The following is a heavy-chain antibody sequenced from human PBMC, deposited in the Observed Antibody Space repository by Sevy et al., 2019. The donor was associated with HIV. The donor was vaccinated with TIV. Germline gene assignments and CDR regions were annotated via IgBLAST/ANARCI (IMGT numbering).Heavy chain of an antibody. CDR1: GGTFSSYA. CDR3: ARAGDTAMVGYYYGMDV. J-gene: IGHJ6*02. Sequence: ASVKVSCKASGGTFSSYAISWVRQAPGQGLEWMGGIIPIFGTANYAQKFQGRVTVTADESTSTAYMERSSLRSEDTAVYYCARAGDTAMVGYYYGMDVWGQGTTVTVSS. D-gene: IGHD5-18*01. CDR2: IIPIFGTA. V-gene: IGHV1-69*13.